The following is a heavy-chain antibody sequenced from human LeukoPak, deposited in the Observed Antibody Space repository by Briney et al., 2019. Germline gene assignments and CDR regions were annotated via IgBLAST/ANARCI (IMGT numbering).Heavy chain of an antibody. V-gene: IGHV1-18*01. CDR1: GYSSTSYG. D-gene: IGHD3-22*01. CDR2: ISAYNGNT. Sequence: ASVKVSCKASGYSSTSYGISWVRQAPGQGLEWMGWISAYNGNTNYAQKLQGRVTMTTDTSTSTAYMELRSLRSDDTAVYYCARGAEYYYDSSGYPYWGQGTLVTVSS. J-gene: IGHJ4*02. CDR3: ARGAEYYYDSSGYPY.